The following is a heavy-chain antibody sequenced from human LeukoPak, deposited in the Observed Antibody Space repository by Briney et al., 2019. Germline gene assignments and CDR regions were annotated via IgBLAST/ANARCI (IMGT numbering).Heavy chain of an antibody. CDR1: GFTLNNYW. D-gene: IGHD1-26*01. CDR2: MNSDGSST. J-gene: IGHJ4*02. Sequence: GGSLRLSCAASGFTLNNYWMHLVRQAPGKGLIWVSRMNSDGSSTTYADSAKGRFTISRDNAKNTLYLQMNSLRAEDTAVYYCAKDSGGTTFDYWGQGTLVTASS. V-gene: IGHV3-74*03. CDR3: AKDSGGTTFDY.